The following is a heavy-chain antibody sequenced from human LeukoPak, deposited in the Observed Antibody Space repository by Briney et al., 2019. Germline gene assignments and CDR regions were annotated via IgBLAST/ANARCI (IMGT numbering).Heavy chain of an antibody. D-gene: IGHD1-26*01. J-gene: IGHJ3*02. CDR1: GYTFTSYY. CDR3: ARSVGAPGAFDI. Sequence: ASVKVSCKTSGYTFTSYYMHWVRQAPGQGLEWMGIINPSGGSTSYAQKFQGRVTMTRDTSTSTVYMELSSLRSEDTAVYYCARSVGAPGAFDIWGQGTMVTVSS. CDR2: INPSGGST. V-gene: IGHV1-46*01.